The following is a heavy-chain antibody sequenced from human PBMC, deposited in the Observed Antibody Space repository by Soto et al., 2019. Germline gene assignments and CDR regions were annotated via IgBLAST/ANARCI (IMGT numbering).Heavy chain of an antibody. CDR1: GFTFSSYG. Sequence: QVQLVESGGGVVQPGRSLRLSCAASGFTFSSYGIHWVRQAPGRGLEWVAVIWYDENHKYYADSVKGRFTISRDNSKNTLYLQMNSLRAEDTAAYYCARDKGGAAVVPDNWGQGTLVTVSS. V-gene: IGHV3-33*01. J-gene: IGHJ4*02. CDR3: ARDKGGAAVVPDN. D-gene: IGHD6-13*01. CDR2: IWYDENHK.